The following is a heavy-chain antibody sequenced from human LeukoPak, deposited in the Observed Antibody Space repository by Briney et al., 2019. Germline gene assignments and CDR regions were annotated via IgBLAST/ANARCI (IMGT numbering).Heavy chain of an antibody. D-gene: IGHD4-23*01. J-gene: IGHJ4*02. CDR3: AKGADYGGNSAFDY. Sequence: GRSLRLSCAASGFTFDDHAMHWVRQTPGKGLEWVSGISWNSGSIGYADSVKGRFTISRDNAKNSLYLQMNSLRAEDTALYYCAKGADYGGNSAFDYWGQGTLVTVSS. CDR1: GFTFDDHA. V-gene: IGHV3-9*01. CDR2: ISWNSGSI.